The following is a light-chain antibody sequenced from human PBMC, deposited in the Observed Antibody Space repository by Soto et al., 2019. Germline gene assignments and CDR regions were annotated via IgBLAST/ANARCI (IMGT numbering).Light chain of an antibody. J-gene: IGKJ1*01. CDR2: GAS. V-gene: IGKV3-15*01. CDR1: QSVSSN. Sequence: EIVMTQSPATLSVSPGERATLSCRASQSVSSNLAWYQQKPGQAPRLLIYGASTRATGIPARFSGSGSGTEFTLTISSLQSEDLAVYYCQQYNHWLRTWTFGQGTKVEIK. CDR3: QQYNHWLRTWT.